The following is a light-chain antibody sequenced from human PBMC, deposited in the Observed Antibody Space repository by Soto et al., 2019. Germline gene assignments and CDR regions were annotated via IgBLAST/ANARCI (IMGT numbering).Light chain of an antibody. CDR3: QQYGSSPRGYT. Sequence: EIVLTQSPGTLSLSPGERATLSSRASQRVGYIYFALYQQIPGLALRLLIYGASSRATCIPDRFSGSGSGTDFTLTISRLEPEDFAVYYCQQYGSSPRGYTFGQGTKVDIK. J-gene: IGKJ2*01. V-gene: IGKV3-20*01. CDR2: GAS. CDR1: QRVGYIY.